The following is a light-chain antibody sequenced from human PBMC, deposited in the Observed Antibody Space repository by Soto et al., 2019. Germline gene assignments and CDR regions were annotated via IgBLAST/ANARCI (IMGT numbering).Light chain of an antibody. CDR1: SSNIGAGYG. CDR2: GDS. V-gene: IGLV1-40*01. Sequence: QLVLTQPPSVSGAPGQRVTISCTGSSSNIGAGYGVHWYIQLPGTAPKLLVYGDSKRPSGVPDRFSGSKSDTSASLAITGLQAEDEADYYCQSYDSSLSGVIFGGGTKVTVL. CDR3: QSYDSSLSGVI. J-gene: IGLJ2*01.